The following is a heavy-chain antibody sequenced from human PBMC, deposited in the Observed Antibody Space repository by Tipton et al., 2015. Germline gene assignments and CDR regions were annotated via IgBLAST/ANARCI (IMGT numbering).Heavy chain of an antibody. J-gene: IGHJ6*02. Sequence: TLSLTCTVSGGSISSSNYYWGWIRQPPGKGLQWIGNIYYSGSTYYNPSLKSRVTISVDTSKNQFSLRLSSVTAADTAVYYCARLLLHTTMVYYYYYAMDVWGQGTTVTVSS. D-gene: IGHD5-18*01. CDR2: IYYSGST. V-gene: IGHV4-39*01. CDR3: ARLLLHTTMVYYYYYAMDV. CDR1: GGSISSSNYY.